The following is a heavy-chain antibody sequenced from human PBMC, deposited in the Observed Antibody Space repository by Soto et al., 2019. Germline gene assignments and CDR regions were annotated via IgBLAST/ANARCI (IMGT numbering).Heavy chain of an antibody. CDR2: IIPIPEIT. Sequence: QVQLVQSGAEVRKPGSSVKVSCKAPGGTFSTYIISWVRQAPGQGLEWMGRIIPIPEITNYAQKFQGRVTVTADRSTSTAYMELTSLKSEDTAVYYCARDRITTRGDAFDLWGQGTMVTVSS. D-gene: IGHD3-3*01. CDR1: GGTFSTYI. CDR3: ARDRITTRGDAFDL. J-gene: IGHJ3*01. V-gene: IGHV1-69*08.